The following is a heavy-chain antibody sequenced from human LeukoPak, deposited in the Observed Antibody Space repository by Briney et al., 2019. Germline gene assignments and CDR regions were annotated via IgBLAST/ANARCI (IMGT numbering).Heavy chain of an antibody. V-gene: IGHV3-21*01. Sequence: PGGSLRLSCAASGFTFSSYSMNWVPQAPGKGLEWVSSISSSSSYIYYADSVKGRFTISRDNAKNSLYLQMNSLRAEDTAVYYCATDWSSSWYGFDYWGQGTLVTVSS. J-gene: IGHJ4*02. CDR2: ISSSSSYI. D-gene: IGHD6-13*01. CDR3: ATDWSSSWYGFDY. CDR1: GFTFSSYS.